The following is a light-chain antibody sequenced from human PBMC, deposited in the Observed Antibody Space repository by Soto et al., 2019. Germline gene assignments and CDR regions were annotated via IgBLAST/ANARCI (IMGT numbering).Light chain of an antibody. CDR2: ANT. CDR3: QSYDSSLSARV. Sequence: QCVLTQPPSVSGASGQGVTISCTGSSSNIGSNFDVHWYQQFPGTPPKLLIYANTIRPSGVPDRFSGSKSGTSASLVITGLQTEDEGDYYCQSYDSSLSARVFGGGTQLTVL. J-gene: IGLJ3*02. V-gene: IGLV1-40*01. CDR1: SSNIGSNFD.